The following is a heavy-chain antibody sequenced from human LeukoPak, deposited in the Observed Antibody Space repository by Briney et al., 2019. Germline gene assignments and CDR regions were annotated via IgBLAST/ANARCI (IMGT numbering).Heavy chain of an antibody. D-gene: IGHD3-10*01. CDR2: ISGSGGST. CDR1: RFTLSIYP. V-gene: IGHV3-23*01. CDR3: TKVGAIVGGVIIPPPSYGMDV. J-gene: IGHJ6*02. Sequence: GRSLRLSCAVSRFTLSIYPMSCVRHAPGKGLEWVSAISGSGGSTYYADSVEGRFPNSRHNSKHTLHLPMNSQSAEDPAVYYCTKVGAIVGGVIIPPPSYGMDVWGQGTTVTVSS.